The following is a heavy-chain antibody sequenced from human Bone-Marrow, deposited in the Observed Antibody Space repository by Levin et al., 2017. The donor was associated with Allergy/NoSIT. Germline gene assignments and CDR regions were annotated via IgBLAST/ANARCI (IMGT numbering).Heavy chain of an antibody. J-gene: IGHJ5*01. CDR3: ATSDVIMVTTSLDS. CDR1: EYTFTAYY. D-gene: IGHD2-21*02. V-gene: IGHV1-2*02. Sequence: AGGSLRLSCKASEYTFTAYYFHWVRQAPGQGLEWMGWIKPNSGGTTYAPKFQGRVIMTADTSVSTAYMELSSLRSDDTAVYYCATSDVIMVTTSLDSWGQGTLVSVSS. CDR2: IKPNSGGT.